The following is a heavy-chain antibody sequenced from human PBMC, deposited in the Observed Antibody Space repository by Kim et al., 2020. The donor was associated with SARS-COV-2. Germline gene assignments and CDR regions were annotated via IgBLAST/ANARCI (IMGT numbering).Heavy chain of an antibody. V-gene: IGHV3-23*01. CDR3: AKDPYYDYTLGGH. J-gene: IGHJ6*02. Sequence: GGSLRLSCAASGFTFSSYAMSWVRQAPGKGLEWVSAISGSGGSTYYADSVKGRFTISRDNCKNTLYLQMNSLRAEDTAVYYCAKDPYYDYTLGGHWGQGTTVTVSS. CDR1: GFTFSSYA. D-gene: IGHD3-3*01. CDR2: ISGSGGST.